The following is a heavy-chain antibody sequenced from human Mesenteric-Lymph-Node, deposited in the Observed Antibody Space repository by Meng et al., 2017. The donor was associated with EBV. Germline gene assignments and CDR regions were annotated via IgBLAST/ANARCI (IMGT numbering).Heavy chain of an antibody. V-gene: IGHV3-23*01. D-gene: IGHD3-10*01. CDR2: ISVSGGST. CDR3: AKSRTGHYGNCGS. Sequence: EVQLLESXXGXVXXGGXLRRSCAASGFTFSSYAMSWVRQAPGKGLEWVSGISVSGGSTHYADSVKGRFTISRDNSKNTLHLQMNSLRAEDTAIYYCAKSRTGHYGNCGSWGQGTLVTVSS. CDR1: GFTFSSYA. J-gene: IGHJ4*02.